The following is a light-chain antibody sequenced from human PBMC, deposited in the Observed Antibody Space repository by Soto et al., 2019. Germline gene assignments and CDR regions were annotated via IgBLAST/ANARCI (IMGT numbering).Light chain of an antibody. Sequence: QSVLTQPPSASGTPGQRVTISCSGSSSNIGSNAVSWYQHFPGTAPKVLIYSDDHRPSGVPDRFSGSKSGTSASLAISGLRAEDEADYFCAAWGDSLNTWVFGGGTKLTVL. CDR3: AAWGDSLNTWV. J-gene: IGLJ3*02. CDR2: SDD. V-gene: IGLV1-44*01. CDR1: SSNIGSNA.